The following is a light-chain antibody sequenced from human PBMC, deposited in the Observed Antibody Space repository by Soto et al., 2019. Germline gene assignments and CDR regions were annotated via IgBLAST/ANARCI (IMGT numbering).Light chain of an antibody. CDR2: VVS. CDR1: SSDVGGYNY. J-gene: IGLJ1*01. CDR3: SSYTSSSIL. V-gene: IGLV2-14*01. Sequence: QSVLTQPASVSGSPGQSITISCTGTSSDVGGYNYVSWYQQHPGKAPKLMIYVVSNRPSGVSNRFSGSKSGNTASLTISGLQAEDEADYYCSSYTSSSILFGTGTKVTVL.